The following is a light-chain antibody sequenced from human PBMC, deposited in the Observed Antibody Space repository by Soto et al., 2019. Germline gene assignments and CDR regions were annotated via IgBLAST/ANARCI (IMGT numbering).Light chain of an antibody. J-gene: IGLJ2*01. Sequence: QSVLTQPASVSGSPGQSITISCTGTSSDVGGYNYVSWYQQHPGKAPKLMIYDVTNRPSGVSNRFSGSKSGNTASLTISGLQAEDEADYYCSSYRSSSTVVVFGGGTKGTVL. V-gene: IGLV2-14*01. CDR2: DVT. CDR3: SSYRSSSTVVV. CDR1: SSDVGGYNY.